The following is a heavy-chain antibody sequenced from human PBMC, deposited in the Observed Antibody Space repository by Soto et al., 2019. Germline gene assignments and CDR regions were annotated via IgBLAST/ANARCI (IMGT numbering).Heavy chain of an antibody. J-gene: IGHJ6*03. CDR3: AREYGGDYYYYMDV. CDR1: GYTFTSYG. Sequence: QVPLVQSGAEVKKPGASVKVSCKASGYTFTSYGISWVRQAPGQGLEGMGWISAYNGNTNYAQKVQGRVTMTTDTSTSTAYMELRSLSSDDTAVYYCAREYGGDYYYYMDVWGKGTTVTVSS. CDR2: ISAYNGNT. V-gene: IGHV1-18*01. D-gene: IGHD4-17*01.